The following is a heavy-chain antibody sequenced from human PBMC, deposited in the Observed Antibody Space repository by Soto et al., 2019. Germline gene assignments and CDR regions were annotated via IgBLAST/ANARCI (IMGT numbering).Heavy chain of an antibody. CDR1: GYTFTGYY. CDR3: ARVTKDSSGYFDAFDI. D-gene: IGHD3-22*01. J-gene: IGHJ3*02. CDR2: INPNSGGT. V-gene: IGHV1-2*04. Sequence: RASVKVSCKASGYTFTGYYMHWVRQAPGQGLEWMGWINPNSGGTNYAQKFQGWVTMTRDTSISTAYMELSRLRSDDTAVYYCARVTKDSSGYFDAFDIWGQGTMVTVSS.